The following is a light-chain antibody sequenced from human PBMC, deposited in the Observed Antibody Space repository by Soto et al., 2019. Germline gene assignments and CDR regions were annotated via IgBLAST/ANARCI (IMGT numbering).Light chain of an antibody. Sequence: EIVMTQSPATLSVSPVERATLSCMASQSVSSSCLAWYRQKPGQAPSLLMYGASSRATGIPDRFSGSGSGTDFTLTISRLEPEDFAVYYCQQYGSSPPITFGQGTRLEI. J-gene: IGKJ5*01. CDR3: QQYGSSPPIT. V-gene: IGKV3-20*01. CDR1: QSVSSSC. CDR2: GAS.